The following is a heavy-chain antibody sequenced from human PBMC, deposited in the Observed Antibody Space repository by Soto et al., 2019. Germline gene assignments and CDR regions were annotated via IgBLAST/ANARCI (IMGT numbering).Heavy chain of an antibody. Sequence: PSETLSLTCAVSGGSISSSNWWSWVRQPPGKGLEWIGEIYHSGSTNYNPSLKSRVTISVDKSKNQFSLKLSSVTAADTAVYYCAREGDYTHLRSLHNWFDPWGQGTLVTVSS. J-gene: IGHJ5*02. CDR1: GGSISSSNW. V-gene: IGHV4-4*02. CDR3: AREGDYTHLRSLHNWFDP. D-gene: IGHD3-16*01. CDR2: IYHSGST.